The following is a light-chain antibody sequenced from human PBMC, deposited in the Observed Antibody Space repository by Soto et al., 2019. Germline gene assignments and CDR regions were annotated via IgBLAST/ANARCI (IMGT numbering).Light chain of an antibody. Sequence: DIQMTQSPSTLSASVGDRVTITCRASQSISSWLAWYQQKPGKAPKLLIYDASSLESGVPSRFSGSGSGTEFTLTTSNLQPDAFATYYCQQYNSYSSFGQGNKLEI. CDR1: QSISSW. CDR3: QQYNSYSS. V-gene: IGKV1-5*01. J-gene: IGKJ2*01. CDR2: DAS.